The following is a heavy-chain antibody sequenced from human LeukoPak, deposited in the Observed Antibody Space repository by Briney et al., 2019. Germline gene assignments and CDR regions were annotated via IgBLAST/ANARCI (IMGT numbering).Heavy chain of an antibody. J-gene: IGHJ4*02. D-gene: IGHD2-2*01. Sequence: PGGSLRLSCAASGFTFSSYSMNWVRQAPGKGLEWVSSISSSSSYIYYADSVEGRFTISRDNAKNSLYLQMNSLRAEDTAVYYCARDKDIVVVPAASYFDYWGQGTLVTVSS. CDR1: GFTFSSYS. V-gene: IGHV3-21*01. CDR2: ISSSSSYI. CDR3: ARDKDIVVVPAASYFDY.